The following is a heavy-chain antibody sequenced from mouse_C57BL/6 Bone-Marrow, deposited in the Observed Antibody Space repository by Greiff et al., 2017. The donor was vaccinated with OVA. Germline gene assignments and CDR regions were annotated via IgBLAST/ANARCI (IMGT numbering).Heavy chain of an antibody. CDR2: ISSGGSYT. Sequence: EVMLVESGGDLVKPGGSLKLSCAASGFTFSSYGMSWVRQTPDKRLEWVATISSGGSYTYYPDSVKGRFTISRDNAKNTLYLQMSSLKSEDTAMYYCARLFYYGNPWFAYWGQGTLVTVSA. CDR1: GFTFSSYG. V-gene: IGHV5-6*01. D-gene: IGHD2-1*01. J-gene: IGHJ3*01. CDR3: ARLFYYGNPWFAY.